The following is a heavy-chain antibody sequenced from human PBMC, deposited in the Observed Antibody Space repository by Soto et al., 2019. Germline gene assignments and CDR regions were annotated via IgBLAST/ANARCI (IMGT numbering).Heavy chain of an antibody. V-gene: IGHV4-59*01. J-gene: IGHJ5*02. D-gene: IGHD3-10*01. Sequence: QVKLQESGPGLVKPSEALSLTCTVSGGSISGYYWSWIRQPPGKGLEWIGYIYYNGNTNYNPSLKTRVTISVDTSTNHLSLKLTSVTAADTAVYSCGRGGASSKGIDPWGQGTLVTVSS. CDR1: GGSISGYY. CDR2: IYYNGNT. CDR3: GRGGASSKGIDP.